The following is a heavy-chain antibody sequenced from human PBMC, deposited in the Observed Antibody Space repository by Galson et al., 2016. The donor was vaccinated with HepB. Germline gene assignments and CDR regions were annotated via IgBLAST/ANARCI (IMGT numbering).Heavy chain of an antibody. D-gene: IGHD2-15*01. CDR1: GYSFATRW. CDR3: ARHGGSGSYWYYYGLDA. CDR2: IYPGDSDT. V-gene: IGHV5-51*01. Sequence: QSGAEVKKPGESLKISCKGSGYSFATRWIAWVRQMPGKGLEWMGIIYPGDSDTTYSPSFEGRVTISADKSINTAYLQWSSVKMSDSAMYYCARHGGSGSYWYYYGLDAWGQGTTVTVPS. J-gene: IGHJ6*02.